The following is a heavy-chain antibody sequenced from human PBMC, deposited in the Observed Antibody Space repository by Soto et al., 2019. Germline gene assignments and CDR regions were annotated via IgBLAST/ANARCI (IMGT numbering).Heavy chain of an antibody. CDR3: ARRDSRGWYNAFDI. Sequence: SETLSLTCTVSGGSVSSGSYYWSWIRQPPGKGLEWIGYIYYSGSTNSNPSLKSRVTISVDTSKNQFALKVNSVTAADTAVYFCARRDSRGWYNAFDIWGQGTTVTVSS. J-gene: IGHJ3*02. CDR1: GGSVSSGSYY. V-gene: IGHV4-61*01. CDR2: IYYSGST. D-gene: IGHD6-19*01.